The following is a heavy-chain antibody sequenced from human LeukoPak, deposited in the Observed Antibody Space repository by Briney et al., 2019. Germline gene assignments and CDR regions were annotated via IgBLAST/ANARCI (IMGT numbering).Heavy chain of an antibody. J-gene: IGHJ4*02. V-gene: IGHV4-39*01. CDR2: IYYSGNT. Sequence: SETLSLTCSVSGDSIAATSYYWAWIRQPPGKGLEWIGSIYYSGNTNYDPSLQSRVTMSVDTSKNQFSLSLSSVTAADTAVYYCARRQDGHDYWGQGTLVTVSS. CDR3: ARRQDGHDY. CDR1: GDSIAATSYY.